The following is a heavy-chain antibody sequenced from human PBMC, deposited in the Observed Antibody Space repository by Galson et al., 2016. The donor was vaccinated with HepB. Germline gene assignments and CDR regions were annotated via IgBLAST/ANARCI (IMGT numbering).Heavy chain of an antibody. CDR2: IRGDGTYR. V-gene: IGHV3-74*01. J-gene: IGHJ4*02. CDR1: GIRITDYW. CDR3: ARSDYVDY. Sequence: SLRLSCAAPGIRITDYWMHWVRQAPGKGLEWVSRIRGDGTYRSYADSVEGRFTITRDNAKNMVNLHMNSLRAEDTAVYYCARSDYVDYWGQGTLVTVSS.